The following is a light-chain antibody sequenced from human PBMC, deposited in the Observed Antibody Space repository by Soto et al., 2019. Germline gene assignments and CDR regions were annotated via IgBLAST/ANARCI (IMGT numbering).Light chain of an antibody. CDR3: SSYSGGNNLV. CDR2: EVR. CDR1: SSDIGNYNY. Sequence: QSVLTQPPSASGPPGQSVTMSCTGTSSDIGNYNYVSWYQQPPGKAPKLLIYEVRKRPSGVSDRFSGSKSGNTAALTVSGLQAEDEADYYCSSYSGGNNLVFGGGTKLTVL. V-gene: IGLV2-8*01. J-gene: IGLJ3*02.